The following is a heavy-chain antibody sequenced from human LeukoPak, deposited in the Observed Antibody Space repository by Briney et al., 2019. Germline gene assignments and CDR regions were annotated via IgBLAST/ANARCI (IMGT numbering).Heavy chain of an antibody. CDR2: INPNSGGT. Sequence: GASVKVSCKASGYTFTGYYMHWVRQAPGQGLEWMGWINPNSGGTNYAQKFQGRVTMTRDTSISTAYMELSRLRSDDTAVYYCARTRDGYNGLPDYWGQGTLVTVSS. CDR3: ARTRDGYNGLPDY. V-gene: IGHV1-2*02. J-gene: IGHJ4*02. D-gene: IGHD5-24*01. CDR1: GYTFTGYY.